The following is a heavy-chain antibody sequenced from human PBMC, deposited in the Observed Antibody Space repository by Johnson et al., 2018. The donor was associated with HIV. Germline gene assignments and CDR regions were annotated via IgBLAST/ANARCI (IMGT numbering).Heavy chain of an antibody. V-gene: IGHV3-23*04. J-gene: IGHJ3*02. CDR3: AKSVGQWMRPTGLDAFDI. CDR2: ISGSGGSP. Sequence: VQLVESGGGLVLRGGSLRLSCAASGFTFSSFALSWVRQAPGKGLEWVSGISGSGGSPYYADSVKGRFTISRDNSKNTLYLQMKSLRADDTAVYYCAKSVGQWMRPTGLDAFDIWGQGTMVTVSS. CDR1: GFTFSSFA. D-gene: IGHD6-19*01.